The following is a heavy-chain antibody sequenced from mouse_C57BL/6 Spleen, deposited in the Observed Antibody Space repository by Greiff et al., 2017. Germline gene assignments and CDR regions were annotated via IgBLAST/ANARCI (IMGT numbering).Heavy chain of an antibody. V-gene: IGHV1-53*01. CDR1: GYTFTSYW. CDR3: TTKAYYSNYDYAMDY. CDR2: INPSNGGT. D-gene: IGHD2-5*01. Sequence: VQLQQPGTELVKPGASVKLSCKASGYTFTSYWMNWVKQRPGQGLEWIGNINPSNGGTNYNEKFKSKDTLTVAQSSSTAYMQLSSLTSEDSAVYYGTTKAYYSNYDYAMDYWGQGTSVTVSA. J-gene: IGHJ4*01.